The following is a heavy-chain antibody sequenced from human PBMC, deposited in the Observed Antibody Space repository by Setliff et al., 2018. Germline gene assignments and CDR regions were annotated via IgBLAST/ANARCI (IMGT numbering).Heavy chain of an antibody. Sequence: SETLSLTCAVSGFSISSGYYWGWIRQPPGKGLEWIVNIHHSGKAYYNPSLKSRVTMSVDTSKNHVSLKLSSVTAADTAVYYCATRKSSGRLYYMDVWGKGTTVTVSS. CDR2: IHHSGKA. J-gene: IGHJ6*03. CDR3: ATRKSSGRLYYMDV. CDR1: GFSISSGYY. D-gene: IGHD1-26*01. V-gene: IGHV4-38-2*01.